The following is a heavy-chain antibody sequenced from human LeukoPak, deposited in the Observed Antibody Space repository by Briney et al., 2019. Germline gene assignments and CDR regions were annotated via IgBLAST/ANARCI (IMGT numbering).Heavy chain of an antibody. CDR2: VSSNGGST. CDR3: ATDDAWLSTY. V-gene: IGHV3-64*04. Sequence: GGCLRLSCAASGFTVISYEMDWVRQAPGKGLEYVSAVSSNGGSTYYAGSVKGRFTISRDNSKNTLDLQMNSLRAEDTAVYYCATDDAWLSTYWGQGTLVTVSP. J-gene: IGHJ4*02. CDR1: GFTVISYE. D-gene: IGHD3-22*01.